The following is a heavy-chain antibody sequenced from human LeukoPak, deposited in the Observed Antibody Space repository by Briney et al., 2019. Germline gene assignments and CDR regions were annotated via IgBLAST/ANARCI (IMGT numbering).Heavy chain of an antibody. D-gene: IGHD3-10*01. Sequence: PGGTLRLSCAASEFHFSTHGMNWVRQAPGKGLEWVSGVSPSGDITYYADSVMGRFTISRDNAKNSLYLQMNSLRAEDTALYYCARDRGRNYFDYWGQGTLVTVSS. J-gene: IGHJ4*02. CDR2: VSPSGDIT. V-gene: IGHV3-23*01. CDR3: ARDRGRNYFDY. CDR1: EFHFSTHG.